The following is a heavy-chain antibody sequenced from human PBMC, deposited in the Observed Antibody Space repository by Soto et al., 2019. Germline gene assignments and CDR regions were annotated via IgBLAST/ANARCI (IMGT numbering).Heavy chain of an antibody. J-gene: IGHJ4*02. CDR1: GGTFSSYT. V-gene: IGHV1-69*02. CDR3: AASVDYGDYVGY. Sequence: SVKVSCKAPGGTFSSYTISWVRQAPGQGLEWMGRIIPILGIANYAQKFQGRVTITRDMSTSTAYMELSSLRSEDTAVYYCAASVDYGDYVGYWGQGTLVTVSS. D-gene: IGHD4-17*01. CDR2: IIPILGIA.